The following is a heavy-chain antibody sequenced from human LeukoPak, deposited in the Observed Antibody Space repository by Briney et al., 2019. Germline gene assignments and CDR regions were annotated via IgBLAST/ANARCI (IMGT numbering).Heavy chain of an antibody. J-gene: IGHJ4*02. CDR2: ISSSGSTI. Sequence: GGSLRLSCAASGFTFSSYEMNWVRQAPGKGLEWVSYISSSGSTIYYADSVKGQFTISRDNAKNSLYLQMNSLRAEDTAVYYCARGAGYCSGGSCYGNGYFDYWGQGTLVTVSS. CDR3: ARGAGYCSGGSCYGNGYFDY. V-gene: IGHV3-48*03. D-gene: IGHD2-15*01. CDR1: GFTFSSYE.